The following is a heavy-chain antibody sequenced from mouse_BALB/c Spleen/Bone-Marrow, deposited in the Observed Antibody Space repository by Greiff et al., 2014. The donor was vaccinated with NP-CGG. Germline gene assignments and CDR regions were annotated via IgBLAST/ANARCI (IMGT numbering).Heavy chain of an antibody. CDR1: GFTFSSYA. Sequence: DVQLVESGGGLVKPGGSLKLSCAASGFTFSSYAMSWVRQTPEKRLEWVATINSGGSYTYYPDSVKGRFTISRDNAKNTLYLQMSGLRSEDTAMYYCARGDWDEAMDYWGQGTSVTVST. V-gene: IGHV5-9-3*01. CDR3: ARGDWDEAMDY. J-gene: IGHJ4*01. D-gene: IGHD4-1*01. CDR2: INSGGSYT.